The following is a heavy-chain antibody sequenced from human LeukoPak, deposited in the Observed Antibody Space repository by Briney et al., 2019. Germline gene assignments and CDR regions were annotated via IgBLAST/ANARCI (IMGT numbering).Heavy chain of an antibody. CDR1: GFMFSNYW. V-gene: IGHV3-7*01. CDR2: IKQDGSEK. CDR3: ARVEGNSYGSGTYHRHFDY. J-gene: IGHJ4*02. Sequence: GGSLRLSCAASGFMFSNYWMTWVRQAPGKGLGWVANIKQDGSEKYYVDSVKGRFTISRNNAENSLYLQMSSLRAEDTAVYYCARVEGNSYGSGTYHRHFDYWGQGTLVTVSS. D-gene: IGHD3-10*01.